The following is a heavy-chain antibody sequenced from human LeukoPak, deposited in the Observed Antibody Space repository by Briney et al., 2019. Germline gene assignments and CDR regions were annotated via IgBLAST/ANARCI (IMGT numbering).Heavy chain of an antibody. D-gene: IGHD1-26*01. Sequence: ASVKVSCKASGYTFTGYYMHWVRQAPGQGLEWMGWINPNSGGTNYAQKFQGRVTMTRDTSISTAYMELSRLRSDDTAVYYCARRPRATPTVFGYWGQGTLVTVSS. CDR2: INPNSGGT. CDR3: ARRPRATPTVFGY. V-gene: IGHV1-2*02. J-gene: IGHJ4*02. CDR1: GYTFTGYY.